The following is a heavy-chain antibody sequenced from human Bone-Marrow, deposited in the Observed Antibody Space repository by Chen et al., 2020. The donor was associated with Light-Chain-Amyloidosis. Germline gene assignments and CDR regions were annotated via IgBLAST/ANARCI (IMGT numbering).Heavy chain of an antibody. V-gene: IGHV5-51*01. J-gene: IGHJ4*02. D-gene: IGHD5-12*01. Sequence: EVQLEQSGPEVKKPGESLKISCKGSGYTLPNYWIGWVRQMPGKGLEWMGVIYPDDSDARYSPSFEGQVTISADKSITTAYLQWRSLKAPDTAMYYCARRRDGYNFDYWGQGTLVTVSS. CDR3: ARRRDGYNFDY. CDR1: GYTLPNYW. CDR2: IYPDDSDA.